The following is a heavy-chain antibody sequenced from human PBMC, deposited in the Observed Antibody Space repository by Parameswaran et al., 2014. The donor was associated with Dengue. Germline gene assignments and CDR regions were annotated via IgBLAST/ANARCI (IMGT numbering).Heavy chain of an antibody. CDR2: INSGSTHI. J-gene: IGHJ4*02. Sequence: GSLRLSCVASGFNFSTYTMTWVRQAPGKGLEWVSSINSGSTHIYYADSVKGRFTISRDDAKNSLYLQMTSLRAEDTAVYYCARLTAGYWGQGTLVTVSS. V-gene: IGHV3-21*01. D-gene: IGHD3-9*01. CDR1: GFNFSTYT. CDR3: ARLTAGY.